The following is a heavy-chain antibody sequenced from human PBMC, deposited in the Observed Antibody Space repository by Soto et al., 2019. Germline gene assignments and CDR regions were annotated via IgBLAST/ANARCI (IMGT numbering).Heavy chain of an antibody. J-gene: IGHJ4*02. CDR1: GYTFTSYG. D-gene: IGHD2-2*02. Sequence: ASVKVSCKASGYTFTSYGISWVRQAPGQGLEWMGWISAYNGNTNYAQKLQGRVTMTTDTSTSTAYMELRSLRSDDTAVYYCARPYCSSTSCYNDYWGQGTLVTVSS. CDR3: ARPYCSSTSCYNDY. CDR2: ISAYNGNT. V-gene: IGHV1-18*01.